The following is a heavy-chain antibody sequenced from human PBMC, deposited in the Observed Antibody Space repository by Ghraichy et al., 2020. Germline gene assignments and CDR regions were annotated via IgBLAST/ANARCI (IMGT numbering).Heavy chain of an antibody. CDR2: IDWDDDK. J-gene: IGHJ4*02. D-gene: IGHD5-18*01. Sequence: SGPTLVKPTQTLTLTCTFSGFSLSTSGMCMSWIRQPPGKALEWLARIDWDDDKYYSTSLKTRLTISKDTSKNQVVLTMTNMDPVDTATYYCARTLTHVDTAMPLDYWGQGTLVTVSS. CDR1: GFSLSTSGMC. CDR3: ARTLTHVDTAMPLDY. V-gene: IGHV2-70*11.